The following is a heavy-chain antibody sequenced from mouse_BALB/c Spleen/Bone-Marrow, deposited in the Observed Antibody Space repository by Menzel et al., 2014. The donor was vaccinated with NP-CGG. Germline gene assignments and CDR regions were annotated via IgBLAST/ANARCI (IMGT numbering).Heavy chain of an antibody. CDR3: VRGGNYRFDY. D-gene: IGHD2-1*01. CDR2: IYPGDGDI. J-gene: IGHJ2*01. Sequence: VQLQQSGPELVKPGASVKISCKASGYAFSSSWMNWVEQRPGQGLEWIGRIYPGDGDINYNGNFKGKATLTADKSSSTAYMQLSGLTSVDSAVYFCVRGGNYRFDYWGQGTTLTVSS. CDR1: GYAFSSSW. V-gene: IGHV1-82*01.